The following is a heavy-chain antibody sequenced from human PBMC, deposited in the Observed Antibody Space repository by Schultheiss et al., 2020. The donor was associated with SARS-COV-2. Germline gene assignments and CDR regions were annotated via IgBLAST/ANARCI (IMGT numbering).Heavy chain of an antibody. CDR2: INHSGST. D-gene: IGHD1-26*01. Sequence: SQTLSLTCAVYGGSFSGYYWSWIRQPPGKGLEWIGEINHSGSTNYNPSLKSRVTISVDTSKNQFSLKLSSVTAADTAVYYCARDQPPSKWDYYYGMDVWGQGTTVTVSS. CDR1: GGSFSGYY. CDR3: ARDQPPSKWDYYYGMDV. V-gene: IGHV4-34*09. J-gene: IGHJ6*02.